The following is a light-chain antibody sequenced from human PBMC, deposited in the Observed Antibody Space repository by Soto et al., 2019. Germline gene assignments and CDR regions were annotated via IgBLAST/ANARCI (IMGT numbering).Light chain of an antibody. CDR1: QSLSTW. CDR2: KAS. V-gene: IGKV1-5*03. CDR3: QQYKSLYS. J-gene: IGKJ2*03. Sequence: DIQMTQSPSTLSASVGDRVTITCRASQSLSTWLAWYQQKPGKAPKLLIYKASSLESRVPSRFSGSGSGTEFTLPISSLHPDDLATYYCQQYKSLYSFGQGTKLEI.